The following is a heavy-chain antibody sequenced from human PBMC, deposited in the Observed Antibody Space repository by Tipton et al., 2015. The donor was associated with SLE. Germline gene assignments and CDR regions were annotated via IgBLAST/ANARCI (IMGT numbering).Heavy chain of an antibody. CDR1: GDSIRSGAFY. V-gene: IGHV4-31*03. CDR2: ISYSGST. CDR3: ARDLKFLDF. J-gene: IGHJ4*02. Sequence: TLSLTCTVSGDSIRSGAFYWSWLRQHPGKGLEWIGYISYSGSTYYNPSLRSRLTISADTSKNQCSLKLTSVTAADTAVYYCARDLKFLDFWGQGTLVTVSS.